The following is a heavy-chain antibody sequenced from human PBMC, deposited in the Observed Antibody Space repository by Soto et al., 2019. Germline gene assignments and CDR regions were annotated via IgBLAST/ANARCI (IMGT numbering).Heavy chain of an antibody. D-gene: IGHD3-10*01. CDR3: ARDINPYFCPGGLHCFFDY. CDR1: GYSFTGHY. CDR2: INPGNGDT. J-gene: IGHJ4*02. V-gene: IGHV1-2*02. Sequence: ASVKVSCKASGYSFTGHYVHWMRQAPGQGLEWMGWINPGNGDTKYAQRFQGRVTMTRDTSISTHYMELSALKSDDTAVYYCARDINPYFCPGGLHCFFDYWGQGTLVTVSS.